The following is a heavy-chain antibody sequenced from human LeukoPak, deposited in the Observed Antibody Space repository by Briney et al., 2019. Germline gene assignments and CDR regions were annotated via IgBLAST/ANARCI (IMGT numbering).Heavy chain of an antibody. D-gene: IGHD4/OR15-4a*01. CDR3: AKGGGVGVLTNRGLDY. CDR1: GFTFSSYA. J-gene: IGHJ4*02. CDR2: ISGSGGST. Sequence: HPGGSLRLSCAASGFTFSSYALNWVRQAPGKGLEWVSSISGSGGSTYYADSVKGRFTISRDNPKNTLYLQMNSLRAEDTAIYYCAKGGGVGVLTNRGLDYWGQGTLVTVPS. V-gene: IGHV3-23*01.